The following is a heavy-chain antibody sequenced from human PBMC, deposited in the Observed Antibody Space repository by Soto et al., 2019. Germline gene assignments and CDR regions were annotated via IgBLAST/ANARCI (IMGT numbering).Heavy chain of an antibody. J-gene: IGHJ3*01. D-gene: IGHD2-2*01. CDR1: GFTFSTYV. Sequence: QVQLVESGGGVVQPGRSLRLSCAASGFTFSTYVMHWVRQAPGKGLEWVAVIWYDGNNKYYADSVKGRFTISRDNSKNPVYVQNTTVRADARAVYYWARAPPSAMTNAFDVGGQGKRVPVSS. CDR3: ARAPPSAMTNAFDV. CDR2: IWYDGNNK. V-gene: IGHV3-33*01.